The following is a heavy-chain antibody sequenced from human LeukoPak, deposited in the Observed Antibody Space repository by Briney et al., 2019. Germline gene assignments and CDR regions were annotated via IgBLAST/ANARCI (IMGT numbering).Heavy chain of an antibody. CDR1: GFTFSSYA. CDR3: AKDRSVYDFWSGYLAPRTEYYFDY. D-gene: IGHD3-3*01. CDR2: INGSGGFT. J-gene: IGHJ4*02. Sequence: GGSLRLSCAASGFTFSSYAMSWVRQAPGKGLEWVSTINGSGGFTYYADSVKGRFTISRDNSKNTLYLQMNSLRAEDTAVYYCAKDRSVYDFWSGYLAPRTEYYFDYWGQGTLATVSS. V-gene: IGHV3-23*01.